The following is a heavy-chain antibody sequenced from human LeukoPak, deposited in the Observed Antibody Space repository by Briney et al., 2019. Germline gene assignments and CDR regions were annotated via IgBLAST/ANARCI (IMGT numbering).Heavy chain of an antibody. J-gene: IGHJ4*02. V-gene: IGHV4-39*01. D-gene: IGHD1-20*01. CDR2: IYYSGTT. CDR3: ARQDNYYFDY. CDR1: GGSISSSTYY. Sequence: SETLSLTCTGSGGSISSSTYYWGWIRQPPGKGLEWIGSIYYSGTTYYNPSLKSRVTISVDISKNQFSLKLSSVTAADTAVYYCARQDNYYFDYWGQGILVTVSS.